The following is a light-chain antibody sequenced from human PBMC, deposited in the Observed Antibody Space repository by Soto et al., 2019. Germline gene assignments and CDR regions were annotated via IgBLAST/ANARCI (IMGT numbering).Light chain of an antibody. CDR2: GAS. Sequence: EIVLTQSPATPSVSPGGRVTLSCRASQSVDINLAWYQQRSGQAPRLLIYGASTRATDMPGRFSGSGSGTEFTLTISSLQSEDFAVYYCQQYKNWPRTFGRGTKVDI. J-gene: IGKJ4*02. CDR3: QQYKNWPRT. V-gene: IGKV3-15*01. CDR1: QSVDIN.